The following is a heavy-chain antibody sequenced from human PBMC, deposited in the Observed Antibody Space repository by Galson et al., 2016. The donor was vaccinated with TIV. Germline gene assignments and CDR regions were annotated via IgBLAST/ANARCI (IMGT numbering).Heavy chain of an antibody. D-gene: IGHD5-12*01. V-gene: IGHV1-69*13. CDR3: AKGTGYALKKNYFDQ. Sequence: SVKVSCKVSGGIFRRHAISWVRQAPGQGLEWMGGIIAIFGTTDYAQKFQGRFTITADESTSTVYMELSSLRSEDTGVFYCAKGTGYALKKNYFDQWGQGTLVTVSS. J-gene: IGHJ5*02. CDR1: GGIFRRHA. CDR2: IIAIFGTT.